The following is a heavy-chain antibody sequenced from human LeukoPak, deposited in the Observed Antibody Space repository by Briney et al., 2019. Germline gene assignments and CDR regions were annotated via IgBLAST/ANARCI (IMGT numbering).Heavy chain of an antibody. CDR3: ARGTSSSSWYDPIAYFDY. J-gene: IGHJ4*02. CDR1: GYTFTSYG. D-gene: IGHD6-13*01. Sequence: ASVKVSCKASGYTFTSYGISWVRQAPGQGLEWMGWISAYNGNTNYAQKLQGRVTMTTDTSTSTAYMELRSLRSDDTAVYYCARGTSSSSWYDPIAYFDYWGQGTLVTVSS. V-gene: IGHV1-18*01. CDR2: ISAYNGNT.